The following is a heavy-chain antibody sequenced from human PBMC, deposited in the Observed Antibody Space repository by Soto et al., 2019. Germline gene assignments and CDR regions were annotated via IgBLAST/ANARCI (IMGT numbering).Heavy chain of an antibody. CDR1: GGSISSSSYY. V-gene: IGHV4-39*01. J-gene: IGHJ4*02. CDR3: ASDGTDYRNYYDSSGYPSY. CDR2: IYYSGST. Sequence: ETLSLTCTVSGGSISSSSYYWGWIRQPTGKGLEWIGSIYYSGSTYYNPSLKSRVTISVDTSKNQFSLKLSSVTAADTAVYYCASDGTDYRNYYDSSGYPSYWGQGTLVTVSS. D-gene: IGHD3-22*01.